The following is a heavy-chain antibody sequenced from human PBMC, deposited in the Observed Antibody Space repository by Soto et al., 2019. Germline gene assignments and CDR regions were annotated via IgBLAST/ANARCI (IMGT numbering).Heavy chain of an antibody. J-gene: IGHJ4*02. CDR1: GGTFSSYT. Sequence: QVQLVQSGAEVKKPGSSVKVSCKASGGTFSSYTITWVRQAPGQGLEWRGRIIPNFGVTNYAQKFQDRVTITADRSTTTAYMELSRLRSEDTAVYYCVRDWESTTQTWGFGDSWGQGTLVTVSS. CDR2: IIPNFGVT. CDR3: VRDWESTTQTWGFGDS. D-gene: IGHD1-1*01. V-gene: IGHV1-69*08.